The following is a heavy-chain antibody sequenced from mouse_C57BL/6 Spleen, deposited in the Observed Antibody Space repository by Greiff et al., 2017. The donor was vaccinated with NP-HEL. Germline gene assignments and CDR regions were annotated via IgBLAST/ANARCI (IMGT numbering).Heavy chain of an antibody. CDR3: ARRNYYGSSYLWYFDV. CDR2: INPGSGGT. D-gene: IGHD1-1*01. Sequence: QVQLQQSGAELVRPGTSVKVSCKASGYAFTNYLIEWVKQRPGQGLEWIGVINPGSGGTNYNEKFKGKATLTADKSSSTAYMQLSSLTSEDSAVYFCARRNYYGSSYLWYFDVWGTGTTVTVSS. J-gene: IGHJ1*03. CDR1: GYAFTNYL. V-gene: IGHV1-54*01.